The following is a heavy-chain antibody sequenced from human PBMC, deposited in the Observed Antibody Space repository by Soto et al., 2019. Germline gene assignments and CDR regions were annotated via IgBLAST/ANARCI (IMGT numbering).Heavy chain of an antibody. CDR3: ATWVDYGDFEGFDF. V-gene: IGHV1-2*04. CDR2: VDPNGGGS. D-gene: IGHD4-17*01. J-gene: IGHJ4*02. CDR1: GYSFTDYK. Sequence: GASVKVSCKTFGYSFTDYKLHWVRQAPGQGLEWMAWVDPNGGGSNSAQKFQGSVTMTWDTSITTAYLDLTRLTTNDTATYFCATWVDYGDFEGFDFWGQGTLVTSPQ.